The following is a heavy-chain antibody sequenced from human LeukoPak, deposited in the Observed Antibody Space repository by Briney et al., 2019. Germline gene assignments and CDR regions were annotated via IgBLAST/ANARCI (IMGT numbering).Heavy chain of an antibody. CDR2: TYYRSKWYT. J-gene: IGHJ5*02. D-gene: IGHD6-19*01. Sequence: SQTPSLTCAISGDSVSSNSASWNWIRQSPSRGLEWLGRTYYRSKWYTDYAVSVKSRITINPDTSKNQFSLQLNSVSPEDTAMYWCAREGVAGDNWFDPWGQGTLVTVSS. CDR3: AREGVAGDNWFDP. V-gene: IGHV6-1*01. CDR1: GDSVSSNSAS.